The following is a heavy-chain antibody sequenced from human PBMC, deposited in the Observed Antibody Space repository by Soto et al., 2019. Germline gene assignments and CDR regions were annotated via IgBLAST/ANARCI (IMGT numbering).Heavy chain of an antibody. V-gene: IGHV4-4*07. CDR3: ARSPLTHSYAQFTS. CDR1: GGSLSNYY. J-gene: IGHJ5*02. D-gene: IGHD5-18*01. Sequence: QVQLQESGPRLARPSETLSLTCTVSGGSLSNYYWSWIRQPAGKGLEWIGRVYPVGTSNYNPSLKSRVTMSIDTSKNHFSLNLTSVTAADTAVYFCARSPLTHSYAQFTSWGQGVLVTVSS. CDR2: VYPVGTS.